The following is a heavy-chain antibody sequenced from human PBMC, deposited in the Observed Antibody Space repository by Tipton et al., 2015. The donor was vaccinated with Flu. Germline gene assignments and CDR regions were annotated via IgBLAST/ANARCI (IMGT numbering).Heavy chain of an antibody. Sequence: CAASGFTFGSYGMYWVRQAPGKGLEWVAVIWYDGSNKNYGDSVKGRFTISRDNPKNTLYLQMNSLRVEDTGVYYCARMLKSYGMDVWGQGTTVTVSS. D-gene: IGHD3-10*02. CDR1: GFTFGSYG. V-gene: IGHV3-33*01. J-gene: IGHJ6*02. CDR3: ARMLKSYGMDV. CDR2: IWYDGSNK.